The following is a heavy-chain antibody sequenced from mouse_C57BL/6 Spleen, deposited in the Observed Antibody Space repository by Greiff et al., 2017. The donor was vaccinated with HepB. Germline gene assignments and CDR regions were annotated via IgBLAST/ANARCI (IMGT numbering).Heavy chain of an antibody. D-gene: IGHD2-2*01. CDR2: IYPGDGDT. CDR3: ARSYGYDDYAMDY. CDR1: GYAFSSYW. Sequence: QVQLQQSGAELVKPGASVKISCKASGYAFSSYWMNWVKQRPGKGLEWIGQIYPGDGDTNYSGKFKGKATLTADKSSSTAYMQLSSLTSEDSAVYFCARSYGYDDYAMDYWGQGTSVTVSS. J-gene: IGHJ4*01. V-gene: IGHV1-80*01.